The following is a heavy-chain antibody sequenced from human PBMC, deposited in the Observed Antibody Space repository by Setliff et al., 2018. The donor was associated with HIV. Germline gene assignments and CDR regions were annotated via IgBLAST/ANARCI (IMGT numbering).Heavy chain of an antibody. D-gene: IGHD6-13*01. Sequence: GGSLRLSCGVWGFNVRGSYMSWVRQAPGKGLEWIAAIYRDDETYYADSVKGRFTISRDNSKNSLYLQMNSLRAEDTAVYYCVRVYRAGSWAYWGQGTLVTVSS. CDR3: VRVYRAGSWAY. V-gene: IGHV3-53*01. J-gene: IGHJ4*02. CDR1: GFNVRGSY. CDR2: IYRDDET.